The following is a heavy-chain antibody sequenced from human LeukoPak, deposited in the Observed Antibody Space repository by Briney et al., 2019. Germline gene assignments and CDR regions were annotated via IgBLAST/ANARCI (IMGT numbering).Heavy chain of an antibody. CDR2: ISYDGSNK. CDR1: GFTFSGSA. V-gene: IGHV3-30-3*01. D-gene: IGHD2-8*01. Sequence: GSLRLSCAASGFTFSGSAMHWVRQAPGKGLEWVAVISYDGSNKYYADSVKGRFTISRDNSKNTLYLQMNSLRAEDTAVYYCARDLCTNGVCYTWDYWGQGTLVTVSS. J-gene: IGHJ4*02. CDR3: ARDLCTNGVCYTWDY.